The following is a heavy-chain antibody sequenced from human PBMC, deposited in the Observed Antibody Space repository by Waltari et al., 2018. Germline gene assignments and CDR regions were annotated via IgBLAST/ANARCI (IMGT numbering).Heavy chain of an antibody. CDR3: ARPRYYDSSGYYNNWFDP. D-gene: IGHD3-22*01. CDR2: IYYMGST. V-gene: IGHV4-39*07. Sequence: QLQLQESGPGLVKPSETLSLTCTVSGGSISSSSYYWGWIRQPPGKGLEWIGSIYYMGSTDSSPSLKSRVTRSVDTSKNQFSLKRSSVTAADTAVYYCARPRYYDSSGYYNNWFDPWGQGTLVTVSS. CDR1: GGSISSSSYY. J-gene: IGHJ5*02.